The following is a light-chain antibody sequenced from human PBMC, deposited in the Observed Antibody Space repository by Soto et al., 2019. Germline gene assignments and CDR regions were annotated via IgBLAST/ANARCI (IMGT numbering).Light chain of an antibody. CDR1: QGISSY. Sequence: DIPLNQSPSFLSASVGDRVTITCRASQGISSYLVWYQQKPGKAPKLLIYAASTLQSGVPSRFSGSGSGTEFTLTISSLQPEDFATYYCQQFNSYPLTFGGGTKVDIK. V-gene: IGKV1-9*01. CDR2: AAS. J-gene: IGKJ4*01. CDR3: QQFNSYPLT.